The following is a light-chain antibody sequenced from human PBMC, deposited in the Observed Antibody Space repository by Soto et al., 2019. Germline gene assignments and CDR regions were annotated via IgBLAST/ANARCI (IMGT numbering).Light chain of an antibody. J-gene: IGKJ4*01. CDR3: QQYGTSPT. CDR2: RAS. Sequence: EIVLTQSPGTLSLSPGERATLSCRASQSVSSSYLVWYQQKPGQAPRLLIYRASSRATGIPDRFSGSGSGTDFTLTISRLAPEDFAMYYCQQYGTSPTFGGGTEVEIK. CDR1: QSVSSSY. V-gene: IGKV3-20*01.